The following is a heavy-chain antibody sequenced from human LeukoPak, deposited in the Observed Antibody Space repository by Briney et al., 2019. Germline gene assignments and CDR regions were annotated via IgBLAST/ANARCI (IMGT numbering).Heavy chain of an antibody. D-gene: IGHD3-3*01. CDR2: INHSGST. J-gene: IGHJ6*02. Sequence: PSETLSLTCAVYGGSFSGYYWSWIRQPPGKGLEWIGEINHSGSTNYNPSLKSRVTISVDTSKNQFSLKLSSVTAADTAVYYCARVRGFWSGPYYYYYGMDVWGQGTTVTVSS. CDR3: ARVRGFWSGPYYYYYGMDV. CDR1: GGSFSGYY. V-gene: IGHV4-34*01.